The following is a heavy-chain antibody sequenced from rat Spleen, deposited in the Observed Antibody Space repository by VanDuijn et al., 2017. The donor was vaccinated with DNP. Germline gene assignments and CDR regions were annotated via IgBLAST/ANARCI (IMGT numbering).Heavy chain of an antibody. Sequence: EVQLVESGGGLVQPGRSMKLSCAASGFTFSNFYMAWVRQAPTEGLEWVAAISPDGGNTYFRDSVKGRFTISRDNARGTLYLQMDSLRSEETATYYCARPMDYYSGGFAYWGQGTLVTVSS. CDR3: ARPMDYYSGGFAY. D-gene: IGHD1-1*01. V-gene: IGHV5S11*01. CDR1: GFTFSNFY. J-gene: IGHJ3*01. CDR2: ISPDGGNT.